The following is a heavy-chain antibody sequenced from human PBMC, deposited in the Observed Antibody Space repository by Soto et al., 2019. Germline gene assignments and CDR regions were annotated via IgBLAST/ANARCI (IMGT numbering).Heavy chain of an antibody. Sequence: TSETLSLTCTVSGGSISSGGYYWSWIRQHPGKGLEWIGYIYYSGSTYYNPSLKSRVTISVDTSKNQFSLKLSSVTAADTAVYYCARALNEDHDAFDIWGQGTMVTVSS. CDR2: IYYSGST. J-gene: IGHJ3*02. CDR1: GGSISSGGYY. D-gene: IGHD1-1*01. CDR3: ARALNEDHDAFDI. V-gene: IGHV4-31*03.